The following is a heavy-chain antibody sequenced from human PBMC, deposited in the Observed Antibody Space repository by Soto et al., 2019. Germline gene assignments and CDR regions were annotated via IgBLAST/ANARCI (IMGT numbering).Heavy chain of an antibody. CDR3: ARGKVYGSGSYYNYEYYYYGMDV. CDR2: INHSGST. V-gene: IGHV4-34*01. J-gene: IGHJ6*02. CDR1: GGSFSGYY. Sequence: SENLSLTCAVYGGSFSGYYGIWIRQPPGKGLDWIGEINHSGSTNYNPSLKSRVTISVDTSKNQFSLKLSSVTAADTAVYYCARGKVYGSGSYYNYEYYYYGMDVWGQVTTVTVS. D-gene: IGHD3-10*01.